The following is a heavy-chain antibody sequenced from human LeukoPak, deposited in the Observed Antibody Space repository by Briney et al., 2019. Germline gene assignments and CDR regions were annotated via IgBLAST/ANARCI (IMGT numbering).Heavy chain of an antibody. D-gene: IGHD4-4*01. J-gene: IGHJ5*02. CDR1: GASISSYY. CDR3: ARHDYSNYPPNNWFDP. CDR2: IYYGGST. Sequence: SQTLSLTCTVSGASISSYYWSWIRQPPGKGLEWIGYIYYGGSTNYNPSLKSRVTISVDASKDQFSLTLSSVTAADTAIYYCARHDYSNYPPNNWFDPWGQGTLVTVSS. V-gene: IGHV4-59*08.